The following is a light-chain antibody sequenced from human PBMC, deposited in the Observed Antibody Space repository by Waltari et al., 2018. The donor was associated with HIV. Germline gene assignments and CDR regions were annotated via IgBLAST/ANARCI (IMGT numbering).Light chain of an antibody. CDR3: QQYGSSPWT. V-gene: IGKV3-20*01. CDR1: QSVSSSY. Sequence: EIVLTHSPGTLSLSPGERATLSCRASQSVSSSYLAWYQQKPGQAPRLLIYGASIRATGIPDRFSGSGSGTDFTLTISRLEPEDFAVYYCQQYGSSPWTFGQGTKVEIK. J-gene: IGKJ1*01. CDR2: GAS.